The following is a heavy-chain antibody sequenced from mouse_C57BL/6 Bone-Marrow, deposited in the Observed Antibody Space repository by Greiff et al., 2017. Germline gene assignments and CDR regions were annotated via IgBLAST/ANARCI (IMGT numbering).Heavy chain of an antibody. CDR2: ISSGSGTI. D-gene: IGHD1-1*01. V-gene: IGHV5-17*01. CDR1: GFTFSDYG. Sequence: EVQLVESGGGLVKPGGSLKLSCAASGFTFSDYGMHWVRQAPAKGLEWVAYISSGSGTIYYADKVKGRFTISRDNAKNNLFLQMTSLRSEDTAMYYCAIITFDYWGQGTTLTVSS. CDR3: AIITFDY. J-gene: IGHJ2*01.